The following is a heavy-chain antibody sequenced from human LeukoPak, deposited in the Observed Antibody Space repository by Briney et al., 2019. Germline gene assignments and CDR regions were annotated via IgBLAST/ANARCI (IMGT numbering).Heavy chain of an antibody. Sequence: GGSLGLSCAASGFTFSSYAMSWVRQAPGKGLEWVSAISGSCGSTYYADSVKGRFTISRDNPKNSLYLQMNSLRAEDTAVYYCAREESSSGYPPFDWGQGTLVTVSS. J-gene: IGHJ4*02. CDR1: GFTFSSYA. CDR3: AREESSSGYPPFD. CDR2: ISGSCGST. V-gene: IGHV3-23*01. D-gene: IGHD3-22*01.